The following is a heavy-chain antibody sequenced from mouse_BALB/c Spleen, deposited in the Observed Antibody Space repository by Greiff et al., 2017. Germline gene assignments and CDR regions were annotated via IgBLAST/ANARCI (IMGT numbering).Heavy chain of an antibody. CDR3: ARGGYYAMDY. J-gene: IGHJ4*01. Sequence: EVQLVESGGGLVQPGGSRKLSCAASGFTFSSFGMHWVRQAPEKGLEWVAYISSGSSTIYYADTVKGRFTISRDNPKNTLFLQMTSLRSEDTAMYYCARGGYYAMDYGGQGTSVTVSS. CDR1: GFTFSSFG. V-gene: IGHV5-17*02. CDR2: ISSGSSTI. D-gene: IGHD1-1*02.